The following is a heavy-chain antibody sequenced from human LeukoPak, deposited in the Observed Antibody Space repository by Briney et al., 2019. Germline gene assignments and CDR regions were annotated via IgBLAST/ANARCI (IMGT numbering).Heavy chain of an antibody. V-gene: IGHV3-20*04. CDR2: INRNGGST. J-gene: IGHJ6*03. Sequence: GGSLRLSCAASTFTFNNYAMSWVRQAPGKGLEWVSGINRNGGSTGYADSVKGRFTISRDNAKNSLYLQMNSLRAEDTALYYCARGGITIFGVVSYMDVWGKGTTVTVSS. CDR3: ARGGITIFGVVSYMDV. D-gene: IGHD3-3*01. CDR1: TFTFNNYA.